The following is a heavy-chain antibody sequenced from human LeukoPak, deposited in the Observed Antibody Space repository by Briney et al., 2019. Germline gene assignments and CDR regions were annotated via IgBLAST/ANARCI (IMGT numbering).Heavy chain of an antibody. D-gene: IGHD3-22*01. V-gene: IGHV3-7*04. CDR1: GFTFSSYW. J-gene: IGHJ4*02. CDR2: IKQDGSVK. CDR3: ARDYYDSSGYQPLDY. Sequence: GGSLRLSCAASGFTFSSYWMSWVRQAPGKGLEWVANIKQDGSVKYYVDSVKGRFTISRDNAKNSLYLQMNSLRAEDTAVYYCARDYYDSSGYQPLDYWGQGTLVTVSS.